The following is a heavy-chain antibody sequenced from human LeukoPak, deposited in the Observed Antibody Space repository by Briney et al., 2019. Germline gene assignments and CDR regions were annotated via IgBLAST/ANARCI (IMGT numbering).Heavy chain of an antibody. D-gene: IGHD6-6*01. V-gene: IGHV1-8*01. Sequence: ASVKVSCKASGYTFTSYEINWVRQATGQGLEWVGWMNPNSGDTGFAQKFQGRLTITRDTSISTAYMELSSLTSEDTAVYYCARDLSYSSSQYYFDYWGQGTLVTVSS. CDR2: MNPNSGDT. CDR3: ARDLSYSSSQYYFDY. J-gene: IGHJ4*02. CDR1: GYTFTSYE.